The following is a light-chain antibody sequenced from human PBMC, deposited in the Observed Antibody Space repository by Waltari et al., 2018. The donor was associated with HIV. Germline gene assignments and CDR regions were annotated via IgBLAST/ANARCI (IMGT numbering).Light chain of an antibody. V-gene: IGLV1-44*01. J-gene: IGLJ2*01. CDR1: RSNIGSNP. CDR2: DNN. CDR3: AAWDDRLNGL. Sequence: QSVLTQPPSASGTPGQRVTISCSGRRSNIGSNPVSWYQPLPGAAPKLLSCDNNQRPSGVPDRFSGSKSGTAASLTISGLQSEDEGDYYCAAWDDRLNGLFGGGTKLTV.